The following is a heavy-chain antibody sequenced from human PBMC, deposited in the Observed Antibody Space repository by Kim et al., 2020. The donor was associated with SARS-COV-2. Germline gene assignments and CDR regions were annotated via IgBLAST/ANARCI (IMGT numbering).Heavy chain of an antibody. Sequence: SETLSLTCTVSGGSISSYYWSWIRQPPGKGLEWIGYIYYSGSTNYNPSLKSRVTISVDTSKNQFSLKLSSVTAADTAVYYCARGARDIVATIGYFDYWG. CDR1: GGSISSYY. J-gene: IGHJ4*03. V-gene: IGHV4-59*01. D-gene: IGHD5-12*01. CDR3: ARGARDIVATIGYFDY. CDR2: IYYSGST.